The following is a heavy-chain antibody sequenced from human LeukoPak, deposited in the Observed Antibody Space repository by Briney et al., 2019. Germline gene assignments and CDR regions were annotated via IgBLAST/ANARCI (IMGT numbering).Heavy chain of an antibody. CDR2: ISYDGSNK. J-gene: IGHJ4*02. Sequence: PGRSLRLSCAASGFTFSSYAMHWVRQAPGKGLEWVAVISYDGSNKYYADSAKGRFTISRDNSKNTLYLQMNSLRAEDTAVYYCARDLAGYFDYWGQGTLVTVSS. CDR1: GFTFSSYA. CDR3: ARDLAGYFDY. V-gene: IGHV3-30*14.